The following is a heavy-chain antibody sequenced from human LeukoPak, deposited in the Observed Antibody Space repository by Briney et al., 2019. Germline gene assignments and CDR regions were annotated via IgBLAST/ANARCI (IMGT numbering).Heavy chain of an antibody. J-gene: IGHJ4*02. CDR2: ISGSGGST. CDR3: AKEAGSWGRYYDSSGYSDY. D-gene: IGHD3-22*01. CDR1: GFTFSSYA. Sequence: GGSLRLSCAASGFTFSSYAMSWVRQAPGEGLEWVSAISGSGGSTYYADSVKGRFTISRDNSKNTLYLQMNSLRAEDTAVYYCAKEAGSWGRYYDSSGYSDYWGQGTLVTVSS. V-gene: IGHV3-23*01.